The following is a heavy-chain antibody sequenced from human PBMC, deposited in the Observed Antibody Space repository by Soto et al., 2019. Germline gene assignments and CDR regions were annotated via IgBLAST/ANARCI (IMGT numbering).Heavy chain of an antibody. CDR3: ARDYGEGDQIVYRMDV. CDR2: IYYSEST. D-gene: IGHD4-17*01. J-gene: IGHJ6*02. CDR1: GGSISSSSYY. V-gene: IGHV4-39*02. Sequence: PSETLSLTCTVSGGSISSSSYYWGWIRQPPGKGLEWIGSIYYSESTYYNPSLKSRVTISVDTSKNQFSLKLSSVTAADTAVYYCARDYGEGDQIVYRMDVWGQGTTVTVSS.